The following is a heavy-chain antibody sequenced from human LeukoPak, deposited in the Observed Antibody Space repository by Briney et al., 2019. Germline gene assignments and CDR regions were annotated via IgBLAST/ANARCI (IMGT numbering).Heavy chain of an antibody. D-gene: IGHD3-10*01. Sequence: SETLSLTCTVSGGSISSGGYYWSWMRQHPGKGLEWIGYIYYSGSTYYNPSLKSRVTISVDTSKNQFSLKLSSVTAADTAVYYCARNYGSGTNWFDPWGQGTLVTVSP. CDR3: ARNYGSGTNWFDP. V-gene: IGHV4-31*03. CDR1: GGSISSGGYY. J-gene: IGHJ5*02. CDR2: IYYSGST.